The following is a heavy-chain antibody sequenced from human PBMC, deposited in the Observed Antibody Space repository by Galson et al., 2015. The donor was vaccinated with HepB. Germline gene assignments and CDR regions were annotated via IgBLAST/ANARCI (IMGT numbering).Heavy chain of an antibody. CDR3: ARSLEWPYGMDV. CDR2: IWYDGSNK. V-gene: IGHV3-33*01. Sequence: SLRLSCAASGFTFSSYGMHWVRQAPGKGLEWVAVIWYDGSNKYYADSVKGRFTISRDNSKNTLYLQMNSLRAEDTAVYYCARSLEWPYGMDVWGQGTTVIVSS. CDR1: GFTFSSYG. D-gene: IGHD3-3*01. J-gene: IGHJ6*02.